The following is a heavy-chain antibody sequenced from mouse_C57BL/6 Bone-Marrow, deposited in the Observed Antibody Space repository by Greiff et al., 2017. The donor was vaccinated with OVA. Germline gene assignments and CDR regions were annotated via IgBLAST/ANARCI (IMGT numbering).Heavy chain of an antibody. D-gene: IGHD3-2*02. CDR2: ISNGGGST. J-gene: IGHJ4*01. Sequence: EVQVVESGGGLVQPGGSLKLSCAASGFTFSDYYMYWVRQTPEKRLEWVAYISNGGGSTYYPDTVKGRFTISRYNAKNTLYLQMSRLKSEDTAMYYCARRTGYGPYAMDYWGQGTSVTVSS. CDR3: ARRTGYGPYAMDY. CDR1: GFTFSDYY. V-gene: IGHV5-12*01.